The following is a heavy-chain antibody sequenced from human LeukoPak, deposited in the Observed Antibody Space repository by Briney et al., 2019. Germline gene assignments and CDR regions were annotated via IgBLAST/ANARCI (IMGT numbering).Heavy chain of an antibody. V-gene: IGHV4-59*08. CDR2: IHHSGST. D-gene: IGHD3-16*01. Sequence: SETLSLTCTVSGVSISSYYWSWIRQPPGKGLEWIGYIHHSGSTGSNPSLKSRVTILVDTSKNQFSLKLSSVTAADTAVYYCATTISRGRYFDYWGQGTLVTVSS. CDR1: GVSISSYY. J-gene: IGHJ4*02. CDR3: ATTISRGRYFDY.